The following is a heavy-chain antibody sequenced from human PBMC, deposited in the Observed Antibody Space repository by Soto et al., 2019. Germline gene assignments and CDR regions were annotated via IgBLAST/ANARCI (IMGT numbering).Heavy chain of an antibody. CDR3: ATVNTREGYSFDY. D-gene: IGHD4-4*01. Sequence: GGSLRRSCAVSGFTGSNIYMSWVRQAPGKALECVSVIYGGDTTYYGASVKGRFTISRDDSKSSLYLQMNSLKSEDTAVYYCATVNTREGYSFDYWGQGALVTVSS. J-gene: IGHJ4*02. CDR2: IYGGDTT. V-gene: IGHV3-66*01. CDR1: GFTGSNIY.